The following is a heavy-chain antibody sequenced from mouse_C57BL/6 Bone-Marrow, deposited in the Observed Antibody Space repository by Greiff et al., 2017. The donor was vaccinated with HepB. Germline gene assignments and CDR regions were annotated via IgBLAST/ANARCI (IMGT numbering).Heavy chain of an antibody. J-gene: IGHJ4*01. CDR3: AKKIYYDYPYAMDY. CDR1: GFSLTSYG. CDR2: IWRGGST. D-gene: IGHD2-4*01. V-gene: IGHV2-5*01. Sequence: VQLVESGPGLVQPSQSLSITCTVSGFSLTSYGVHWVRQSPGKGLEWLGVIWRGGSTDYNAAFMSRLSITKDNSKSQVFFKMNSLQADDTAIYYCAKKIYYDYPYAMDYWGQGTSVTVSS.